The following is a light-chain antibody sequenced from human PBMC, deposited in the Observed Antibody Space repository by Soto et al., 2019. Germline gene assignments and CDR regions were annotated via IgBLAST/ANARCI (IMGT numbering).Light chain of an antibody. CDR3: AAWDDSLNGFV. CDR1: SSNIGSNT. CDR2: TNN. Sequence: KRVTISCSGSSSNIGSNTVNWYQQLPGTAPELLIYTNNQRPSGVRDRFSGSRSGTSASLAISGLQSEDEADYYCAAWDDSLNGFVFGTGTKVTVL. V-gene: IGLV1-44*01. J-gene: IGLJ1*01.